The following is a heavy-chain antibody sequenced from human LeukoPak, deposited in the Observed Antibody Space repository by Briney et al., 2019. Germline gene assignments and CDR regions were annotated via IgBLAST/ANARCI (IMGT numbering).Heavy chain of an antibody. D-gene: IGHD6-13*01. J-gene: IGHJ3*02. CDR3: ARDQSIDVAAGLLWAFDI. V-gene: IGHV3-74*01. CDR2: IESDGSST. Sequence: PGGSLRLSCAASGFTFRTYGMNSVRPAPGKGLVWVSRIESDGSSTSYADSVKGRFTISRDNAANTLYLQMNSLRAEDTAVYYCARDQSIDVAAGLLWAFDIWGQGTMVTVSS. CDR1: GFTFRTYG.